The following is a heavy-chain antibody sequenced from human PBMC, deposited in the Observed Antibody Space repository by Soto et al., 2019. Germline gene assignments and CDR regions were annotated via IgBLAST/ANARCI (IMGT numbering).Heavy chain of an antibody. D-gene: IGHD2-15*01. CDR2: IYYSGST. CDR1: GGSISSYY. CDR3: ARVFCSGGSCYWFDP. Sequence: QVQLQESGPGLVKPSETLSLTCTVSGGSISSYYWSWIRQPPGKGLEWIGYIYYSGSTNYNPSLKSRVTISVDTSKNPFSLKLSSVTAADTAVYYCARVFCSGGSCYWFDPWGQGTLVTVSS. V-gene: IGHV4-59*01. J-gene: IGHJ5*02.